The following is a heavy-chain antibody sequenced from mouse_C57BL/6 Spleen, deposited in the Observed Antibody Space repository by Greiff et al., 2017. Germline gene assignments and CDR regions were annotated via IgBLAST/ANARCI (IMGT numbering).Heavy chain of an antibody. J-gene: IGHJ3*01. D-gene: IGHD4-1*01. CDR2: ISNLAYSI. CDR3: ARQGNWDQFAY. CDR1: GFTFSDYG. Sequence: EVMLVESGGGLVQPGGSLKLSCAASGFTFSDYGMAWVRQAPRQGPEWVAFISNLAYSIYYAEPVTGRFTISRENAKNTLYLEMSRLRSEDTAMYYCARQGNWDQFAYWGQGTLVTVSA. V-gene: IGHV5-15*01.